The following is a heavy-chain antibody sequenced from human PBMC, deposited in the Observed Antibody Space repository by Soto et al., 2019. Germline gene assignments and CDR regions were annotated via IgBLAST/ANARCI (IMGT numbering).Heavy chain of an antibody. J-gene: IGHJ4*02. CDR1: GFTFSSYG. CDR3: AGGIAAAGTQGGYFDY. CDR2: IWYDGSNK. V-gene: IGHV3-33*01. Sequence: PGGSLRLSCAASGFTFSSYGMHWVRQAPGKGLEWVAVIWYDGSNKYYADSVKGRFTISRDNSKNTLYLQMNSLRAEDTAVYYCAGGIAAAGTQGGYFDYWGQGTLVTVSS. D-gene: IGHD6-13*01.